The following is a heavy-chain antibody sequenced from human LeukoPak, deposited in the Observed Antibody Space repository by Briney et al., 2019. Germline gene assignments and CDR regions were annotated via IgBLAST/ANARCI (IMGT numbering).Heavy chain of an antibody. J-gene: IGHJ4*02. Sequence: GGSLRLSRAASGFTVSDNYMSWVRQAPGKGLEWVSVVYTGDNTYYAGSVKGRFTISRDNSKNTLYLQMNSLRAEDTAVYYCARDREAGTSASRFDYWGQGTLVTVSS. CDR2: VYTGDNT. CDR3: ARDREAGTSASRFDY. V-gene: IGHV3-53*01. CDR1: GFTVSDNY. D-gene: IGHD2-2*01.